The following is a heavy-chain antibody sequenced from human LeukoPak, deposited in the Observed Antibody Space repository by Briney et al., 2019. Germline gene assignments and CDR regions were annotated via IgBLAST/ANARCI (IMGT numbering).Heavy chain of an antibody. V-gene: IGHV3-7*01. D-gene: IGHD3-16*01. CDR3: ASVALRGDAFDI. Sequence: PGGSLRLSCAASGFTFSTYWMSWVRQAPGKGLEGVANINQHGGDKNYLDSVKGRFTISRDNAQHSLYLQMNSLRAEDTAVYYCASVALRGDAFDIWGQGTMVTVSS. CDR1: GFTFSTYW. J-gene: IGHJ3*02. CDR2: INQHGGDK.